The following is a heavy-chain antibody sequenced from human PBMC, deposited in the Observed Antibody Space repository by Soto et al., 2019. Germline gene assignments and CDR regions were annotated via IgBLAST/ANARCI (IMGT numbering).Heavy chain of an antibody. CDR1: GFTFSSYS. J-gene: IGHJ5*02. CDR3: ARSYSSSWLPFDP. D-gene: IGHD6-13*01. V-gene: IGHV3-21*01. Sequence: EVQLVESGGGLVKPGGSLRLSCAASGFTFSSYSMNWVRQAPGKGLEWVSSISSSSSYIYYADSVKGRFTISRDNAKNSLYLQMTSLRAEDTAVYYCARSYSSSWLPFDPWGQGTLVTVSS. CDR2: ISSSSSYI.